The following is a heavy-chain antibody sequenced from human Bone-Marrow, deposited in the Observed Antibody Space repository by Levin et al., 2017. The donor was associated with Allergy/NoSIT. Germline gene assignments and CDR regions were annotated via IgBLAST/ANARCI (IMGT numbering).Heavy chain of an antibody. CDR2: INTNTGNP. CDR3: ARNGGVIAAAGTPPYYYMDV. Sequence: GESLKISCKASGYTFTSYAMNWVRQAPGQGLEWMGWINTNTGNPTYAQGFTGRFVFSLDTSVSTAYLQISSLKAEDTAVYYCARNGGVIAAAGTPPYYYMDVWGKGTTVTVSS. V-gene: IGHV7-4-1*02. D-gene: IGHD6-13*01. J-gene: IGHJ6*03. CDR1: GYTFTSYA.